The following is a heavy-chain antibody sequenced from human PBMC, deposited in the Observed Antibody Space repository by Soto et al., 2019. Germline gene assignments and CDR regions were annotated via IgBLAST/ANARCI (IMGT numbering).Heavy chain of an antibody. V-gene: IGHV3-43*01. J-gene: IGHJ4*02. Sequence: EVQLVESGGVVVQPGGSLRLSCAASGFTFDAYTMHWVRQAPGKGLEWVSLISWDGGSTYYADSVKGRFTISRDNSKNSLYLQMNSLRTEDTALYYCAKDAGRNSEIDYWGQGTLVTVSS. CDR1: GFTFDAYT. CDR3: AKDAGRNSEIDY. D-gene: IGHD1-1*01. CDR2: ISWDGGST.